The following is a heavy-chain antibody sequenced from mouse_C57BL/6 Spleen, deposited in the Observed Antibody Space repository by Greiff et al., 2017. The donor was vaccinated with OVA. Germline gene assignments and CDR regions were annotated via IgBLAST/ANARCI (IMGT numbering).Heavy chain of an antibody. CDR1: GYTFTSYW. CDR2: IHPNSGST. CDR3: ARKTYYSNWYFDV. D-gene: IGHD2-5*01. J-gene: IGHJ1*03. V-gene: IGHV1-64*01. Sequence: VKLQESGAELVKPGASVKLSCKASGYTFTSYWMHWVKQRPGQGLEWIGMIHPNSGSTNYNEKFKSKATLTVDKSSSTAYMQLSSLTSEDSAVYYCARKTYYSNWYFDVWGTGTTVTVSS.